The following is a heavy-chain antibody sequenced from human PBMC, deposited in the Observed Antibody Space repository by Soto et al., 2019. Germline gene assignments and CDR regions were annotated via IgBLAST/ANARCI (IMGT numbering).Heavy chain of an antibody. CDR2: ISGLGGTT. CDR3: AKYAPQFCSAGSCYGGSDH. J-gene: IGHJ4*02. Sequence: PGGSLRLSCAASGFSFSTHDMSWVRQAPGKGLQWVAGISGLGGTTYFADSLKGRFTISRDNSKNTLYLQLNSLRDEDTAIYYCAKYAPQFCSAGSCYGGSDHWGQGTLVTVS. CDR1: GFSFSTHD. V-gene: IGHV3-23*01. D-gene: IGHD2-15*01.